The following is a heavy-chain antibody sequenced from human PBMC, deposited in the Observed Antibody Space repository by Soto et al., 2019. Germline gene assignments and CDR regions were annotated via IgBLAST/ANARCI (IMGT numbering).Heavy chain of an antibody. Sequence: GESLKISCQGSGDMFITYWIGWVRQVPGKGLEWMGVIYPSDSDTTYSPSFHGQVTISADKSTNTVYLQWNRLKASDTAMYYCARWGSGCSGGDCYSVEDDTWFDPWGQGTLVTVSS. CDR3: ARWGSGCSGGDCYSVEDDTWFDP. D-gene: IGHD2-15*01. V-gene: IGHV5-51*01. CDR1: GDMFITYW. CDR2: IYPSDSDT. J-gene: IGHJ5*02.